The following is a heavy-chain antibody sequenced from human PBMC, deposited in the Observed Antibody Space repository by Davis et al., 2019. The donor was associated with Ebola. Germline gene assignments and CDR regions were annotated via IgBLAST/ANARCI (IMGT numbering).Heavy chain of an antibody. CDR1: GFTVSSNY. CDR3: ARRSGYSYGYEGMDV. CDR2: ISGSGGST. V-gene: IGHV3-53*01. D-gene: IGHD5-18*01. Sequence: GGSLRLSCAASGFTVSSNYMSWVRQAPGKGLEWVSVISGSGGSTYYANSVKGRFTVSRDNSKNTLYLHMNSLRAEDTAVYYCARRSGYSYGYEGMDVWGKGTTFTVSS. J-gene: IGHJ6*04.